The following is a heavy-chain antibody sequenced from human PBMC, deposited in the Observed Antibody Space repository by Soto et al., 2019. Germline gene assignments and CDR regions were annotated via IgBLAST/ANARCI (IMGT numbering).Heavy chain of an antibody. Sequence: QVQLVQSGGELKKPGASVKVSCKASGYTFTNYAISWVRQAPGRGLDWMGWVNTYNGNPNYAQIFQGKVTLTTYTSTGTAYMELRSLTSDDSAIYYCAGDAQYITSWPRFDSWGQGTLVTVYS. CDR2: VNTYNGNP. CDR3: AGDAQYITSWPRFDS. D-gene: IGHD6-13*01. CDR1: GYTFTNYA. J-gene: IGHJ4*02. V-gene: IGHV1-18*01.